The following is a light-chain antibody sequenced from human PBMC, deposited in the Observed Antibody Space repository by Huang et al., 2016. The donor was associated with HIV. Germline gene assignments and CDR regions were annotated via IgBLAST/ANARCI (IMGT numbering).Light chain of an antibody. V-gene: IGKV1-33*01. CDR3: QHSDNFRLT. CDR1: QDISNF. J-gene: IGKJ4*01. Sequence: IQMTQSPSSLSASVGDRVTITCQASQDISNFLNWYQQKPGKAPKLLIYDASNLETGVPSRFSGSGSGTDFTFTITSLQPEDIATYYCQHSDNFRLTFGEGTKVEIK. CDR2: DAS.